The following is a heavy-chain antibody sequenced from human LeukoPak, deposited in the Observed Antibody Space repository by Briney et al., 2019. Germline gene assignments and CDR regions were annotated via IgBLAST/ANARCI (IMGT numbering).Heavy chain of an antibody. CDR3: AKGVGYGGMDV. Sequence: GGSLRLSCAASGFTFSSYAMHWVRQAPGKGLEWVAVISYDGSNKYYADSVKGRFTISRDNSKNTVFLQMNSLRAEDTAVYYCAKGVGYGGMDVWGQGTTVTVSS. CDR1: GFTFSSYA. CDR2: ISYDGSNK. J-gene: IGHJ6*02. V-gene: IGHV3-30*04. D-gene: IGHD2-8*01.